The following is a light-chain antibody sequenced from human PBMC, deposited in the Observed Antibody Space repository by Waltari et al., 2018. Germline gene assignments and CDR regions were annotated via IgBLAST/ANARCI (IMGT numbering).Light chain of an antibody. CDR3: QQFYASPFT. J-gene: IGKJ3*01. V-gene: IGKV4-1*01. Sequence: DIVMTQSPDSLAVSLGERATINCKSSQSVLYSSNTKNYLAWYQQKPGQPPKLLLYWASTRESGVPDRFSGSGSGTDFTLTISSLQAEDVAVYYCQQFYASPFTFGPGTTVDIK. CDR2: WAS. CDR1: QSVLYSSNTKNY.